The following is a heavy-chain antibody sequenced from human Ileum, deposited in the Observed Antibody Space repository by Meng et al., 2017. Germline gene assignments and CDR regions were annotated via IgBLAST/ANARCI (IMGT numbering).Heavy chain of an antibody. J-gene: IGHJ4*02. CDR2: IDHSGSP. CDR1: GGSITTNCY. V-gene: IGHV4-4*02. D-gene: IGHD4-23*01. Sequence: VQVPDARPGLVTPWGSLSRTCAASGGSITTNCYWSWIRQSPEKGLEWIGQIDHSGSPYYNPSLKSRVTMSVDKSKSQVSLQLTSVTAADTAVYYCARHGGYYQDYWGQGTLVTVSS. CDR3: ARHGGYYQDY.